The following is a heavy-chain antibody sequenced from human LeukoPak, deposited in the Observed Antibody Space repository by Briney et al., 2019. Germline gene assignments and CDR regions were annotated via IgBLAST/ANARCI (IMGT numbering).Heavy chain of an antibody. V-gene: IGHV1-2*02. Sequence: ASVKVSCKAFGYTFTNFGITWVRQAPGQGLEWMGWINPNSGGTNYAQKFQGRVTMTRDTSISTAYMELSRLRSDDTAVYYCARARGVQSWFDPWGQGTLVTVSS. CDR1: GYTFTNFG. J-gene: IGHJ5*02. CDR3: ARARGVQSWFDP. CDR2: INPNSGGT.